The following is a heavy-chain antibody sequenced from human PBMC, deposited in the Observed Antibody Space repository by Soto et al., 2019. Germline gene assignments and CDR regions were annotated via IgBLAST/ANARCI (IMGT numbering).Heavy chain of an antibody. CDR3: AKATATGGGAFEI. CDR1: GFICSSYD. Sequence: LRLSCAASGFICSSYDMSWVRQAPGKGLEWVSTILVGGSTHYEDSVKGRFTISRDTSKNTVYLQLNSLTAGDTAVYYCAKATATGGGAFEICGQGTMVTVSS. CDR2: ILVGGST. J-gene: IGHJ3*02. V-gene: IGHV3-23*01. D-gene: IGHD2-8*02.